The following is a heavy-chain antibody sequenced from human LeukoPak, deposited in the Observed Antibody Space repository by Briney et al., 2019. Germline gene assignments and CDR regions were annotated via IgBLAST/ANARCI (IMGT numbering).Heavy chain of an antibody. CDR1: GFTASGNY. J-gene: IGHJ4*02. CDR2: IYSGGTT. D-gene: IGHD3-3*01. Sequence: GGSLRLSCAASGFTASGNYMSWVRQFPGKGLEWVSVIYSGGTTNYADSVKGRFTISRDYSKNTLYLQMNSLRPEDTAVYYCATRFSEQSWGQGTLVTVSS. V-gene: IGHV3-66*02. CDR3: ATRFSEQS.